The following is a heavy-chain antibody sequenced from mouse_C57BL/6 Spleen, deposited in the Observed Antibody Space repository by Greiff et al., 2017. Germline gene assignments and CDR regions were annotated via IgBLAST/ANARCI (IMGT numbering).Heavy chain of an antibody. CDR2: IHPNSGST. CDR1: GYTFTSYW. J-gene: IGHJ4*01. D-gene: IGHD2-5*01. Sequence: QVQLQQPGAELVKPGASVKLSCKASGYTFTSYWMHWVKQRPGQGLEWIGMIHPNSGSTNYNEKFKSKATLTVDKSSSTAYMQLSSLTSEDSAVYYCARAYYSNYDRFSYAMDDWGQGTSVTVSS. V-gene: IGHV1-64*01. CDR3: ARAYYSNYDRFSYAMDD.